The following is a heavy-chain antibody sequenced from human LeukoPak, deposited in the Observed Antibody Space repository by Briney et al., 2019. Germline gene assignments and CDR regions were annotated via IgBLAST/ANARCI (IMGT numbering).Heavy chain of an antibody. D-gene: IGHD4-17*01. CDR3: VGQSMTTVTHGDF. CDR2: IYPGDSDT. J-gene: IGHJ4*02. CDR1: GYFFNTYW. Sequence: KYGESLKISCRGSGYFFNTYWIAWVRQIPGKGLEYMGIIYPGDSDTRYTPSFQGQVTISADKSINTAYLQWSSLKASDTAMYYCVGQSMTTVTHGDFWGQGTLVTVSS. V-gene: IGHV5-51*01.